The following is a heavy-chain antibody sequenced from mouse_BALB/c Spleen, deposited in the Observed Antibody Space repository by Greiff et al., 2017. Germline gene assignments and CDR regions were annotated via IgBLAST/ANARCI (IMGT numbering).Heavy chain of an antibody. D-gene: IGHD2-10*02. J-gene: IGHJ4*01. CDR1: GYTFSSYW. CDR3: ARTRRYGNYERSYYAMDY. Sequence: VQLQQSGAELMKPGASVKISCKATGYTFSSYWIEWVKQRPGHGLEWIGEILPGSGSTNYNEKFKGKATFTADTSSNTAYMQLSSLTSEDSAVYYCARTRRYGNYERSYYAMDYWGQGTSVTVSS. V-gene: IGHV1-9*01. CDR2: ILPGSGST.